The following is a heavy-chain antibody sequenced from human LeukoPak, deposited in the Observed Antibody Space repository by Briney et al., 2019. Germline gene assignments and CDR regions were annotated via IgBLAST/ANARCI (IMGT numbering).Heavy chain of an antibody. V-gene: IGHV3-9*01. CDR3: ARASYCSSPSCLTPLDY. CDR2: ISWNSGSI. J-gene: IGHJ4*02. Sequence: LRLSCAASGFTFDDYAMHWVRQAPGKGLEWVSGISWNSGSIGYADSVKGRFTISRDNAKNSLYLQMNSLRAEDTAVYYCARASYCSSPSCLTPLDYWGQGTLVTVSS. D-gene: IGHD2-2*01. CDR1: GFTFDDYA.